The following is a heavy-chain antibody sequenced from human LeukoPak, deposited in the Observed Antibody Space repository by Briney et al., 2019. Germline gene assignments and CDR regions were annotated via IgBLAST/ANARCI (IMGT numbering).Heavy chain of an antibody. CDR3: ARDQSGEWELLSGWWFDP. D-gene: IGHD1-26*01. J-gene: IGHJ5*02. CDR1: GYTFTSYG. Sequence: ASVKISCKASGYTFTSYGISWVRQAPGQGLEWMGWISAYNGNTNYAQKPQGRVTMTTDTSTSTAYMELRSLRSDDTAVYYCARDQSGEWELLSGWWFDPWGQGTLVTVSS. V-gene: IGHV1-18*01. CDR2: ISAYNGNT.